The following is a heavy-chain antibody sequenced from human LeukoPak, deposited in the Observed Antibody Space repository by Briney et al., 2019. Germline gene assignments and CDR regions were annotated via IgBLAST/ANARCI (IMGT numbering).Heavy chain of an antibody. V-gene: IGHV3-7*03. CDR2: IKQDGSEE. D-gene: IGHD1-26*01. CDR3: ARDEGAYS. CDR1: GFIFSSYW. Sequence: GGSLRLSCTASGFIFSSYWMCWVRQAPGKGLEWVASIKQDGSEEYYVDSVKGRFTISRDNAKSSLYLQMRSLRAEDSAVYYCARDEGAYSWGQGTLVTVSS. J-gene: IGHJ4*02.